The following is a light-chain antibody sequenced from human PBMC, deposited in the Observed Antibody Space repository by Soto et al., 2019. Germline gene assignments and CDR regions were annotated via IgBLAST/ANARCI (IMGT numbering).Light chain of an antibody. J-gene: IGKJ4*01. V-gene: IGKV3-15*01. Sequence: EIVITQSPATLSVSPGVGATLSCRASQGIGSTLAWYQQKPGQTPRLLIYGASTRATGVPARFSGSGSGTDFTLTINSLQSEDFAVYYCQHYANWPLTFGGGTKVDIK. CDR2: GAS. CDR3: QHYANWPLT. CDR1: QGIGST.